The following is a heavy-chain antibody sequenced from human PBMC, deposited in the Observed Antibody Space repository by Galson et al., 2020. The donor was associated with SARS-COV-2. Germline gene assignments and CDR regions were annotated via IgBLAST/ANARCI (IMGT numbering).Heavy chain of an antibody. CDR3: ARGGYSSRAAWYYYYGMDV. J-gene: IGHJ6*02. CDR2: IIPIFGTA. V-gene: IGHV1-69*13. D-gene: IGHD6-13*01. CDR1: GGTFSSYA. Sequence: SVKVSCKASGGTFSSYAISWVRQAPGQGLEWMGGIIPIFGTANYAQKFQGRVTLTADESTSTAYMELSSLRSEDTAVYYCARGGYSSRAAWYYYYGMDVWGQGTTVTVSS.